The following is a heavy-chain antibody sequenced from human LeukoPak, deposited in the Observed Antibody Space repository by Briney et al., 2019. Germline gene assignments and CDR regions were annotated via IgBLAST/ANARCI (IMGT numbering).Heavy chain of an antibody. J-gene: IGHJ6*03. CDR1: GFTFSSYS. V-gene: IGHV3-21*06. Sequence: PGGSLRLSCAASGFTFSSYSMNWVRQAPGKGLEWVSSISSSSSYIYYADSVKGRFTISRDNAKNSLYLQMNSLSPDDTAVYFCARDPYSGNYGDDYYYYMDVWGKGTTVTVSS. D-gene: IGHD1-26*01. CDR3: ARDPYSGNYGDDYYYYMDV. CDR2: ISSSSSYI.